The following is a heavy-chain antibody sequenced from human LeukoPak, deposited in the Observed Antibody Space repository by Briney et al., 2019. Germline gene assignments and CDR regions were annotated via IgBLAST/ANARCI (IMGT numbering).Heavy chain of an antibody. Sequence: GSLRLSCEASRFTFSSYSMIWVRQAPGKGLEWVSSISSSSSSIYYADSVKGRFTISRDNAKNSLYLQMNSLRAEDTAVYYCASASKYYYDSSGYPLDYWGQGTLVTVSS. J-gene: IGHJ4*02. CDR3: ASASKYYYDSSGYPLDY. CDR2: ISSSSSSI. D-gene: IGHD3-22*01. V-gene: IGHV3-21*01. CDR1: RFTFSSYS.